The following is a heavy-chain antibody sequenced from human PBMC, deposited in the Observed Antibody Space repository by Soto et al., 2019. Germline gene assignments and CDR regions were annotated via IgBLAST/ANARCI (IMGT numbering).Heavy chain of an antibody. D-gene: IGHD6-6*01. Sequence: QVQLQQWGAGLLKPSETLSLTCAVYGGSFSGYYWSWVRQPPGKGLEWIGEINHSGSTNYNPSLMNRVTISVDTSKHQFFLKLSSLTAADTAVYYCARGRSYSSSGYDYWGQGTLVTVSS. CDR1: GGSFSGYY. V-gene: IGHV4-34*01. CDR2: INHSGST. J-gene: IGHJ4*02. CDR3: ARGRSYSSSGYDY.